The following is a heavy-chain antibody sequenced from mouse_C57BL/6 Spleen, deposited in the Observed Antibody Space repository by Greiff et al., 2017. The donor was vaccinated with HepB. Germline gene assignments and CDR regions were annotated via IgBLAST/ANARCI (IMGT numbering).Heavy chain of an antibody. V-gene: IGHV1-26*01. D-gene: IGHD4-1*01. CDR2: INPNNGGT. Sequence: VQLQQSGPELVKPGASVKISCKASGYTFTDYYMNWVKQSHGKSLEWIGDINPNNGGTSYNQKFKGKATLTVDKSSSTAYMELRSLTSEDSAVYYCARGGTNWDVDYWGQGTTLTVSS. CDR1: GYTFTDYY. CDR3: ARGGTNWDVDY. J-gene: IGHJ2*01.